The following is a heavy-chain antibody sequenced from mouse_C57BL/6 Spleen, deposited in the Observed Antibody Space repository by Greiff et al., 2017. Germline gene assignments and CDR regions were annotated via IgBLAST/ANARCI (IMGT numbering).Heavy chain of an antibody. V-gene: IGHV6-3*01. J-gene: IGHJ2*01. CDR2: IRLKSDNYAT. Sequence: EVKVEESGGGLVQPGGSMKLSCVASGFTFSNYWMNWVRQSPEKGLEWVAQIRLKSDNYATHYAESVKGRFTISRDDSKSSVYLQMNNLRAEDTGIYYCTANYGSSLDYWGQGTTLTVSS. CDR3: TANYGSSLDY. CDR1: GFTFSNYW. D-gene: IGHD1-1*01.